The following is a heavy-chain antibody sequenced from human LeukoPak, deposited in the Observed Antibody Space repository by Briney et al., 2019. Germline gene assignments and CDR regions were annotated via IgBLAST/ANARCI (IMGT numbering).Heavy chain of an antibody. J-gene: IGHJ4*02. V-gene: IGHV3-30*02. D-gene: IGHD1-14*01. CDR3: AKGRNYFDY. CDR1: RFTFNNYG. CDR2: IRYDGSKK. Sequence: GGSLRLSCAASRFTFNNYGMHWVRQAPGKGLEWVAFIRYDGSKKYYADSVKGRFTISRDNSKNTLYLQMNSLRAEDTAVYYCAKGRNYFDYWGQGTLVTVS.